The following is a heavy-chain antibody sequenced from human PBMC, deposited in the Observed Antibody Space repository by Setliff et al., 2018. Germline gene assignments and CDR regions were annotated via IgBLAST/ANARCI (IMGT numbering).Heavy chain of an antibody. J-gene: IGHJ3*02. Sequence: SETLSLTCSLSGATIGGNNYYYWAWIRQPPGKGLEWIGTISYSGGVFYNPSLKSRVAISVDTSKNQFSLILRSVTAADTAVYYCARGRMRGSCSGPSCTYDPFDIWGQGTPVTVSS. V-gene: IGHV4-39*07. CDR1: GATIGGNNYYY. CDR3: ARGRMRGSCSGPSCTYDPFDI. D-gene: IGHD2-2*01. CDR2: ISYSGGV.